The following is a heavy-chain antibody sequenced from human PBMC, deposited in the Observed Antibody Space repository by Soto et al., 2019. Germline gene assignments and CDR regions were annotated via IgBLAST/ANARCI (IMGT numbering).Heavy chain of an antibody. J-gene: IGHJ6*02. Sequence: QVQLVESGGGVVQPGRSLRLSCAASGFTFSSYGMHWVRQAPGKGLEWVAVISYDGSNKYYADSVKGRFTISRDNSKNTLYLQMNSLRAEDTAVYYCAKELGYDYHYYGMDVWGQGTTVTVSS. CDR2: ISYDGSNK. CDR1: GFTFSSYG. CDR3: AKELGYDYHYYGMDV. D-gene: IGHD5-12*01. V-gene: IGHV3-30*18.